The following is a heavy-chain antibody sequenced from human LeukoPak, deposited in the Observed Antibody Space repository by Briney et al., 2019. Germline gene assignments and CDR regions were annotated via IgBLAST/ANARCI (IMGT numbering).Heavy chain of an antibody. J-gene: IGHJ6*02. V-gene: IGHV1-69*13. CDR2: IIPIFGTA. Sequence: GASVKGSCKASGGTFSSYAISWVGQAPGQGLEWMGGIIPIFGTANYAQKFQGRVTITADESTSTAYMELSSLRSEDTAVYYCARGDDLSYYYYGMDVWGQGTAVTVSS. D-gene: IGHD3-3*01. CDR1: GGTFSSYA. CDR3: ARGDDLSYYYYGMDV.